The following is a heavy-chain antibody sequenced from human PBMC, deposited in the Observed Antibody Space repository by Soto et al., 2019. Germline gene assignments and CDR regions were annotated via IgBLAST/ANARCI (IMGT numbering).Heavy chain of an antibody. Sequence: PWRLMIVSCIVSGFSISNYLRSWVSQTTGKGLEWVANINQDGSGKVYVDSVKGRFTISRDNAENSLSLQMNSLRAEDAAVYYCARDPYNHGDYGYGMDVWGQGTTVTVSS. D-gene: IGHD3-10*01. CDR2: INQDGSGK. V-gene: IGHV3-7*05. CDR3: ARDPYNHGDYGYGMDV. CDR1: GFSISNYL. J-gene: IGHJ6*02.